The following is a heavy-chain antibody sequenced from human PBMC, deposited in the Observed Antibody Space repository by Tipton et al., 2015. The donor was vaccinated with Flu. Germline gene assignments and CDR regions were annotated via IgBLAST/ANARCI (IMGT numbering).Heavy chain of an antibody. Sequence: TLSLTCTVSGDSMNSFYWSWIRQPAGKGLEWIGRMDASGRTKYNPSLTSRVTMSVDTSKNQLSLKLTSVTAADPAVYYCARGSGSGTEMIFDFWGQGTLVTVSS. CDR1: GDSMNSFY. CDR3: ARGSGSGTEMIFDF. D-gene: IGHD3-10*01. J-gene: IGHJ4*02. CDR2: MDASGRT. V-gene: IGHV4-4*07.